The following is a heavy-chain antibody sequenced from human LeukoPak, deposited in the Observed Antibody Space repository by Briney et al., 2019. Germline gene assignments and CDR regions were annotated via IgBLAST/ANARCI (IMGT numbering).Heavy chain of an antibody. V-gene: IGHV4-59*11. J-gene: IGHJ3*02. CDR3: ARDRNYYDSSGYYYFPFDI. CDR2: IYYSGST. D-gene: IGHD3-22*01. Sequence: SETLSLTCTVSGGSISSHYWSWIRQPPGKGLEWIGYIYYSGSTNYNPSLKSRVTISVDTSKNQFSLKLSSVTAADTAVYYCARDRNYYDSSGYYYFPFDIRGQGTMVTVSS. CDR1: GGSISSHY.